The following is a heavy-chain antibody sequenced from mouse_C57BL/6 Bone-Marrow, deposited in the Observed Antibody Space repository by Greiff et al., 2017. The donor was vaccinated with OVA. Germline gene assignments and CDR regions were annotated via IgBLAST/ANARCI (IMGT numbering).Heavy chain of an antibody. V-gene: IGHV1-4*01. J-gene: IGHJ3*01. CDR2: INPSSGYT. CDR3: ARPYYYGSPWFAY. CDR1: GYTFTSYT. Sequence: QVQLKQSGAELARPGASVKMSCKASGYTFTSYTMHWVKQRPGQGLEWIGYINPSSGYTKYNQKFKDKAPLTADKSSSTAYMQLSSLTSEDSAVYYCARPYYYGSPWFAYWGQGTLVTVSA. D-gene: IGHD1-1*01.